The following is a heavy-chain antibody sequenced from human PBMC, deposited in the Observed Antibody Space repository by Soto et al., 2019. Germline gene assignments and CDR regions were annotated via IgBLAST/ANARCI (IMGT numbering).Heavy chain of an antibody. Sequence: SETLSLTCAVYGGSFSGYYWSWIRQPPGKGLEWIGEINHSGSTNYNPSLKSRVTISVDTSKNQFSLKLSSVTAADTAVYYCARELRLQGSWRYYYYGMDVWGQGTTVTVSS. CDR3: ARELRLQGSWRYYYYGMDV. CDR1: GGSFSGYY. CDR2: INHSGST. V-gene: IGHV4-34*01. D-gene: IGHD6-13*01. J-gene: IGHJ6*02.